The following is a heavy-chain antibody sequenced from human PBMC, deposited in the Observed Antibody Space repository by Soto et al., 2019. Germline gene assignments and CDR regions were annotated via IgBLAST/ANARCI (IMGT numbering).Heavy chain of an antibody. D-gene: IGHD6-19*01. CDR2: IYYSGST. J-gene: IGHJ4*02. Sequence: SEPLSLTCPVSGGSISSYYWSWIRQPPGKGLEWIGYIYYSGSTNYNPSLKSRVTISVDTSKNQFSLKLSSVTAADTAVYYCAREGVLAGWSQYYFDYWGQGTLVTVSS. V-gene: IGHV4-59*01. CDR1: GGSISSYY. CDR3: AREGVLAGWSQYYFDY.